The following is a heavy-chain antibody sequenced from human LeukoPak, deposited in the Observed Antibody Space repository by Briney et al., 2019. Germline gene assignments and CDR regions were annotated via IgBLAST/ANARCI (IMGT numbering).Heavy chain of an antibody. CDR3: ASACSSTSCYEGPRFDY. CDR1: GGSISSLY. V-gene: IGHV4-59*11. D-gene: IGHD2-2*01. J-gene: IGHJ4*02. CDR2: IYSSGST. Sequence: SETLSLTCTVSGGSISSLYWSWIRQPPGKGLEWIGYIYSSGSTKYNPSLKSRVTMSVDTSKNQFSLKLSSVTAADTAVYFCASACSSTSCYEGPRFDYWGQGTLVTVSS.